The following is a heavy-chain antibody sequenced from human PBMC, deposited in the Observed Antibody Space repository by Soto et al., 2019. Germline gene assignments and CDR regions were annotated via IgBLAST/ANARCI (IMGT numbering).Heavy chain of an antibody. D-gene: IGHD1-20*01. V-gene: IGHV4-34*01. J-gene: IGHJ6*02. Sequence: XETLSLTCAVYGGSFSGYYWSWIRQSRGRGLEWIGEIHHSRGTNYNPSLKSRVTISLDTSKNQFSLKMTSVTAADTALYYCARVPGIWKPLVQSYYFALDVWGQGTTVTVSS. CDR3: ARVPGIWKPLVQSYYFALDV. CDR2: IHHSRGT. CDR1: GGSFSGYY.